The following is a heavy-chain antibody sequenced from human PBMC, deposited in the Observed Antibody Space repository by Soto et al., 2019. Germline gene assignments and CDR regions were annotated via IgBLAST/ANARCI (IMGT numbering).Heavy chain of an antibody. CDR2: INPSGGST. J-gene: IGHJ5*02. V-gene: IGHV1-46*03. D-gene: IGHD6-19*01. CDR1: GYTFTSYY. CDR3: ARGPGIAVAGTEPDNWFDP. Sequence: GASVKVSCKASGYTFTSYYMHWVRQAPGQGLEWMGIINPSGGSTSYAQKFQGRVTMTRDTSTSTVYMELSSLRSEDAAVYYCARGPGIAVAGTEPDNWFDPRGQGTLVTVSS.